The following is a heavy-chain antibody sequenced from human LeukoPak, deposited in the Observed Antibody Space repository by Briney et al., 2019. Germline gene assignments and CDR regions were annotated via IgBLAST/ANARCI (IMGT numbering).Heavy chain of an antibody. CDR3: ARVRGIVVVPDP. J-gene: IGHJ5*02. V-gene: IGHV4-31*03. D-gene: IGHD2-2*01. Sequence: SETLSLTCTVSGGSISSGGYYWSWIRQDPGNGLEWIGYIYYSGSTYYNPSLKSRVTISVDTSKNQFSLKLSSVTAADTAVYYCARVRGIVVVPDPWGQGTLVTVSS. CDR1: GGSISSGGYY. CDR2: IYYSGST.